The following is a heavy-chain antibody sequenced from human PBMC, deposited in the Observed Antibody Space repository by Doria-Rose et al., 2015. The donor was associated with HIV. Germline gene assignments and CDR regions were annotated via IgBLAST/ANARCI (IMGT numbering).Heavy chain of an antibody. D-gene: IGHD6-25*01. V-gene: IGHV4-39*01. CDR2: IYYSGTT. J-gene: IGHJ5*02. CDR1: GGSVASGTPY. Sequence: QVQLQESGPGLVKPSETLSLTCTASGGSVASGTPYWDWIRQTPGKGLEWIGTIYYSGTTYYNPSLRGRVTISLHTSKNQYPMTLISVTAADTGVYYCAKQAVNWFDPWGQGTLVTVSS. CDR3: AKQAVNWFDP.